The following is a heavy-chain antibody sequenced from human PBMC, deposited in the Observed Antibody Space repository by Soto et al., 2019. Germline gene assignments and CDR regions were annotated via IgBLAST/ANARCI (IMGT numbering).Heavy chain of an antibody. D-gene: IGHD3-22*01. Sequence: PSETLSLTCTVSGGSISSGDYYWSWLRQPPGKGLEWIGYIYYSTSTYSNPSLKSRVTRTVDTSKNQFSLKLSSVTAADTAVYYWARAGVSSGYYYYYYGMDVWGQGTQVTVSS. J-gene: IGHJ6*02. CDR1: GGSISSGDYY. CDR2: IYYSTST. V-gene: IGHV4-30-4*01. CDR3: ARAGVSSGYYYYYYGMDV.